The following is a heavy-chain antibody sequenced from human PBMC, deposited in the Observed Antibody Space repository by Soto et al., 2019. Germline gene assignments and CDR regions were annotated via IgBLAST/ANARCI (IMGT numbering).Heavy chain of an antibody. Sequence: PGGSLRLSCAASGFTFSSYEMNWVRQAPGKGLEWVSYISSSGSTIYYADSVKGRFTISRDNAKNSLYLQMNSLRAEDTAVYYCATHGTLAYSMDVSGQGTTVTVYS. CDR2: ISSSGSTI. V-gene: IGHV3-48*03. CDR3: ATHGTLAYSMDV. D-gene: IGHD1-26*01. J-gene: IGHJ6*02. CDR1: GFTFSSYE.